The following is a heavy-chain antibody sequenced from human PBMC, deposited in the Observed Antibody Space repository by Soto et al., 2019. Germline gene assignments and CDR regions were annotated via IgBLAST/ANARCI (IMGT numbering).Heavy chain of an antibody. Sequence: GGSLRLSCAASGFTFSSYAMSWVRQAPGKGLEWVSAISGSGGSTYYADSVKGRFTISRDNSKNTLYLQMNSLRAEDTAVYYCAKSPPYYYGSGSYYSWFAPWGQGTLVTSPQ. V-gene: IGHV3-23*01. CDR1: GFTFSSYA. CDR3: AKSPPYYYGSGSYYSWFAP. J-gene: IGHJ5*02. CDR2: ISGSGGST. D-gene: IGHD3-10*01.